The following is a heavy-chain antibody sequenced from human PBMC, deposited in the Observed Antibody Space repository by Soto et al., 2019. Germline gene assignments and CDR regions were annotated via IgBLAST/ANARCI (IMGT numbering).Heavy chain of an antibody. CDR3: ARTYSSSYLDY. CDR1: GGSISKYY. CDR2: IYYSGNT. J-gene: IGHJ4*02. Sequence: SETLSLTCSVSGGSISKYYLNWIRQSPGKGLEWIGYIYYSGNTYYNPSLKSRVTISVDTSKNQFSLKLSSVTAADTAVYFCARTYSSSYLDYWGQGTLVTVYS. V-gene: IGHV4-59*01. D-gene: IGHD6-13*01.